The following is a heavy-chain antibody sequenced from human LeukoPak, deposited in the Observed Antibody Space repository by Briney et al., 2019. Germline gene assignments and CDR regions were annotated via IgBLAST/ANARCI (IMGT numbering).Heavy chain of an antibody. J-gene: IGHJ5*02. CDR1: GGSISGNSYY. CDR3: TRQEYQLLFSGFDP. D-gene: IGHD2-2*01. CDR2: IYYSGST. Sequence: PSETLSLTCTVSGGSISGNSYYWGWIRQPPGKGLEWIGSIYYSGSTYYNPSLKSRVTISVDTSKNLFSLKLSSVTAADTAVYYCTRQEYQLLFSGFDPWGQGTLVTVSS. V-gene: IGHV4-39*01.